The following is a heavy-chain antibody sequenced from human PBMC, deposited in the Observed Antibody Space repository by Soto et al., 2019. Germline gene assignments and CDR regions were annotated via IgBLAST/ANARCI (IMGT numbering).Heavy chain of an antibody. J-gene: IGHJ5*02. D-gene: IGHD3-16*01. V-gene: IGHV3-23*01. CDR3: ARHPYGFYDYIDH. CDR1: GFTFSSYA. Sequence: GGSLRLSCAASGFTFSSYAMSWVRQAPGKGLEWVSAISGSGGSTYYADSVKGRFTISRDNSKNTLYLQMNSLKASDTAMYYCARHPYGFYDYIDHWGQETLVTVSS. CDR2: ISGSGGST.